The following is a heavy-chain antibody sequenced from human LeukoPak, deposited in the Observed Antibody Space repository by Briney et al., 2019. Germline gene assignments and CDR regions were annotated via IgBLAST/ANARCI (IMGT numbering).Heavy chain of an antibody. J-gene: IGHJ3*02. V-gene: IGHV4-30-4*01. Sequence: SQTLSLTCTVSGGSISSGDYYWSWIRQPPGKGLEWIGYIYYSGSTYYNPSLKSRVTISVDTSKNQFSLKLSSVTAADTAVYYCARVTEWTQHHTNDAFDIWGQGTMVTVSS. CDR3: ARVTEWTQHHTNDAFDI. CDR1: GGSISSGDYY. D-gene: IGHD5-18*01. CDR2: IYYSGST.